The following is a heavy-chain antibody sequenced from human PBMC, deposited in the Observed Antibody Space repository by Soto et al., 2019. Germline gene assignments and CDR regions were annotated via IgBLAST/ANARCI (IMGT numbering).Heavy chain of an antibody. V-gene: IGHV2-5*02. CDR1: GFSLTTDRVG. J-gene: IGHJ4*02. CDR2: IYWDDSK. CDR3: AHAYGGRSLY. Sequence: QITLKESGPTLVKPTQTLTLTCTFSGFSLTTDRVGVGWIRQPPGEALEWLAVIYWDDSKTYRPSLESRPTITKDTSKTQVALTMTNMDSLDTATYYCAHAYGGRSLYWGQGTLVTVSS. D-gene: IGHD1-26*01.